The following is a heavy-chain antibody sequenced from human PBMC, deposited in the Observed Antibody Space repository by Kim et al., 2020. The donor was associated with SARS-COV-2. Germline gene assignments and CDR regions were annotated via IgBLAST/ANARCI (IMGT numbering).Heavy chain of an antibody. CDR3: ARRFLWSIKYFDY. CDR2: IYYSGST. Sequence: SETLSLTCTVSGGSISSSSYYWGWIRQPPGKGLEWIGSIYYSGSTYYNPSLKSRVTISVDTSKNQFSLKLSSVTAADTAVYYCARRFLWSIKYFDYWGQGTLVTVSS. D-gene: IGHD3-10*01. V-gene: IGHV4-39*01. J-gene: IGHJ4*02. CDR1: GGSISSSSYY.